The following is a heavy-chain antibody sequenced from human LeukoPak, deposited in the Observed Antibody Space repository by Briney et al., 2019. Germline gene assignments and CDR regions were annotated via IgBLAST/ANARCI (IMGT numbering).Heavy chain of an antibody. CDR3: VDEVMGDAFDI. CDR2: INKDGRVK. J-gene: IGHJ3*02. V-gene: IGHV3-7*01. D-gene: IGHD3-16*01. Sequence: QPGGSLRLSCTDSGFTSTNFWVNWVRQAPGKGPEWVANINKDGRVKQYVGSVRGRFTISRDNAKNSVHLQMNRLRDEDTAIYYCVDEVMGDAFDIWGQGTMVAVSS. CDR1: GFTSTNFW.